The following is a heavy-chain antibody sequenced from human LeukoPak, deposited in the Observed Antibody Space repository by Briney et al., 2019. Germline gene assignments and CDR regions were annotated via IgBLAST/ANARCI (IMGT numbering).Heavy chain of an antibody. J-gene: IGHJ6*02. CDR3: ARDADIVVVPAAIQYYYYYGMDV. V-gene: IGHV1-18*01. D-gene: IGHD2-2*01. CDR1: GYTFTSYG. CDR2: ISAYNGNT. Sequence: DSVEVSCKASGYTFTSYGISWVRQAPGQGLEWMGWISAYNGNTNYAQKLQGRVTMTTDTSTSTAYMELRSLRSDDTAVYYCARDADIVVVPAAIQYYYYYGMDVWGQGTTVTVSS.